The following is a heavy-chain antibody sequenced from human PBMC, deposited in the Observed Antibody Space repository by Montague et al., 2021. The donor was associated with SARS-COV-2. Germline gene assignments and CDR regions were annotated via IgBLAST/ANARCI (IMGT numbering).Heavy chain of an antibody. CDR2: ISTSAYTT. J-gene: IGHJ3*02. V-gene: IGHV3-48*03. Sequence: SLRLSCAASGFTFSNYDMNWVRQAPGKGPEWISYISTSAYTTSYAGSVKGRFTISRDNGKNSLFLQMNSLRVDDTAVYYCTRDYRSIVGDGLEIWGQGTKVTVSS. CDR3: TRDYRSIVGDGLEI. D-gene: IGHD3-16*02. CDR1: GFTFSNYD.